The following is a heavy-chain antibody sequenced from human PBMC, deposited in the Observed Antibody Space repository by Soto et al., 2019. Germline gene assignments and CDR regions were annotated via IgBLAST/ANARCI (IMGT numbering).Heavy chain of an antibody. V-gene: IGHV4-59*12. Sequence: SETLSLTCTVSGGSISSYYWSWIRQPPGKGLEWIGYIYYSGSTYYNPSLKSRVTISVDTSKNQFSLKLSSVTAADTAVYSCARTPWDGYTGYYFDYWGQGTLVTVSS. J-gene: IGHJ4*02. CDR1: GGSISSYY. CDR3: ARTPWDGYTGYYFDY. D-gene: IGHD5-18*01. CDR2: IYYSGST.